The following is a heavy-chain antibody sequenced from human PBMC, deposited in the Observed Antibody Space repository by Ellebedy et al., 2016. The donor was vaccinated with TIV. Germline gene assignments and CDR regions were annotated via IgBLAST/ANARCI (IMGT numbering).Heavy chain of an antibody. CDR3: ARDGITMILVVTHFDS. V-gene: IGHV3-7*04. CDR1: GFTFSRYW. CDR2: IKQDGSEK. Sequence: PGGSLRLSCAASGFTFSRYWMSWVRQAPGKGLELVANIKQDGSEKYYVDSVKGRFTISRDNAKNSLFLQMNSLRAEDTAVYYCARDGITMILVVTHFDSWGQGTLVTVSS. J-gene: IGHJ4*02. D-gene: IGHD3-22*01.